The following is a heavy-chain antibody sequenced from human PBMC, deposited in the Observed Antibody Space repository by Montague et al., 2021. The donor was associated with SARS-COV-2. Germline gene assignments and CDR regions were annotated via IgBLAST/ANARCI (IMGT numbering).Heavy chain of an antibody. CDR1: GFRFSSFS. CDR2: VSTDVNEK. Sequence: SLSLSCSASGFRFSSFSMHWVRQAPGKGLESLAVVSTDVNEKYYSGSVRGRFTISRDNSKNTVSLQVNSLRVEDTAVYYCVRDPGMNGLDIWGQGTRVTVSS. CDR3: VRDPGMNGLDI. V-gene: IGHV3-30*04. D-gene: IGHD2-8*01. J-gene: IGHJ3*02.